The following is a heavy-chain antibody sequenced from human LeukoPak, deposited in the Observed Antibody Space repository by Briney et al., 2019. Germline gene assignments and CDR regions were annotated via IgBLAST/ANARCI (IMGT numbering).Heavy chain of an antibody. J-gene: IGHJ4*02. CDR3: AKDRDPYDFWSGYSSPSPESY. Sequence: HPGRSLRLSCAASGFTFSSYGMHWVRQAPGKGLEGVAVISYDGSNKYYADSVKGRFTISRDNSKNTLYLQMNSLRAEDTAVYYCAKDRDPYDFWSGYSSPSPESYWGQGTLVTVSS. V-gene: IGHV3-30*18. CDR1: GFTFSSYG. D-gene: IGHD3-3*01. CDR2: ISYDGSNK.